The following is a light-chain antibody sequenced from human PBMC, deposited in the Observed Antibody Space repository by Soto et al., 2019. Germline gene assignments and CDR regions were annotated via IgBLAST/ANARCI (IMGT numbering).Light chain of an antibody. J-gene: IGKJ2*01. CDR3: QQSYSTPRT. CDR2: GAS. Sequence: DLQMTPSPSSLSASVGDRVTITCRASQSISSYLNWYQQKPGKAPKLLIYGASSLQSGVPSRFSGRGSGTDLPLTISSLQPEEFATLYGQQSYSTPRTFGKGTKLEIK. V-gene: IGKV1-39*01. CDR1: QSISSY.